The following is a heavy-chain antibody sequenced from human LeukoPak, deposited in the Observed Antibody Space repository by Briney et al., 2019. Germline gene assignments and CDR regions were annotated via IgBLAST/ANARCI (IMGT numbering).Heavy chain of an antibody. J-gene: IGHJ4*02. CDR3: TRGSTSTWYDY. V-gene: IGHV3-23*01. CDR2: IGGSSVNI. D-gene: IGHD6-13*01. Sequence: GGSLRLSCAASGFTFSNYAMSWVRRAPGKGLEWVSLIGGSSVNIYYADSVKGRFTISRDNSKNTLYLQMNRLRGDDTAVYYCTRGSTSTWYDYWGQGIQVTVSS. CDR1: GFTFSNYA.